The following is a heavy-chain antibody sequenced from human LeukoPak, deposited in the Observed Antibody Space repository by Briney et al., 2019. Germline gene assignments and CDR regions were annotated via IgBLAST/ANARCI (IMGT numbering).Heavy chain of an antibody. J-gene: IGHJ3*02. Sequence: PGGSLRLSCLASGFSLDDYAIHWVRQVPTKGLEWISLISADGDSTFYADSVKGRFTISRDNAKNSLYLQMNSLRAEDTAVYYCARTTALDAFDIWGQGTMVTVSS. CDR3: ARTTALDAFDI. CDR2: ISADGDST. V-gene: IGHV3-43*02. CDR1: GFSLDDYA. D-gene: IGHD1-1*01.